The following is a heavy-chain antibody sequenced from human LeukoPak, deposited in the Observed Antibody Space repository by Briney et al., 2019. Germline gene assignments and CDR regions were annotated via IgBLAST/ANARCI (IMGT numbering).Heavy chain of an antibody. CDR3: ARASSVNDAFDI. D-gene: IGHD6-6*01. CDR2: IYSGGST. J-gene: IGHJ3*02. V-gene: IGHV3-53*01. Sequence: GGSLRLSCAASGFTVSSNYMSWVRQAPGKGLEWVSVIYSGGSTYYADSVKGRFTISRDNSKNTLYPQMNSLRAEDTAVYYCARASSVNDAFDIWGQGTVVTVSS. CDR1: GFTVSSNY.